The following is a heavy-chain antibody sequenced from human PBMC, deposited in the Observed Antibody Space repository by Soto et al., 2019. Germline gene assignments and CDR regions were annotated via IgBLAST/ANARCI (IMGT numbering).Heavy chain of an antibody. J-gene: IGHJ6*02. CDR3: VRDPCVSLGTANHYCYGLDV. V-gene: IGHV6-1*01. Sequence: VQLLQSGPGLVKPSQILSLTCVISGDNVSANNAAWNWIRQSPSRGLEWLGRTYYRSKWHNDSPPSVQSRMIIKSDTSLNRFSLQLSSVTPEDTAVYYCVRDPCVSLGTANHYCYGLDVWGQGTTVTVSS. CDR1: GDNVSANNAA. D-gene: IGHD1-26*01. CDR2: TYYRSKWHN.